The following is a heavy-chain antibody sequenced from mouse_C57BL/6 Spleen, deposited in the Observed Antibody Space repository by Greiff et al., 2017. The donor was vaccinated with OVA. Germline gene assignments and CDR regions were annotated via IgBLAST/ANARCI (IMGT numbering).Heavy chain of an antibody. CDR2: IDPSDSYT. Sequence: VQLQQPGAELVKPGASVKLSCKASGYTFTSYWMQWVKQRPGQGLEWIGAIDPSDSYTNYNQKFKGKATLTVDTSSSTAYMQLSSLTSEDSAVYYCARTGAAWFAYWGQGTLVTVSA. J-gene: IGHJ3*01. CDR1: GYTFTSYW. CDR3: ARTGAAWFAY. V-gene: IGHV1-50*01. D-gene: IGHD4-1*01.